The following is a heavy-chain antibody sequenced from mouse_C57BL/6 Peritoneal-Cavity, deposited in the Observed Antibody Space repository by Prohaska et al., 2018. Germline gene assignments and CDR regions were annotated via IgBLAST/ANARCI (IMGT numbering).Heavy chain of an antibody. V-gene: IGHV7-3*01. Sequence: EVKLVEYGGGLVQPGGSLSLSCAASGFTFTDYYMSWVRQPPGKDLELFGFIRNKANGYTTEYSASVKGRFTISRDNSQSILYLQMNALSAEDIATYYCARYSDYFDVWCTGTTVTVSS. CDR3: ARYSDYFDV. CDR1: GFTFTDYY. J-gene: IGHJ1*03. CDR2: IRNKANGYTT.